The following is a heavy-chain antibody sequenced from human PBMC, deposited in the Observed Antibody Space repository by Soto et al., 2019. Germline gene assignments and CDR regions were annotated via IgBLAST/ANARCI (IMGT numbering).Heavy chain of an antibody. D-gene: IGHD6-19*01. V-gene: IGHV4-34*01. CDR3: ARGPPSRRVAGTGIEVDY. J-gene: IGHJ4*02. CDR2: INHSGST. Sequence: SETLSLTCAVYGGSFSGYYWSWIRQPPGKGLEWIGEINHSGSTNYNPSLKSRVTISLDTSKNQFSLKLSSVTAADTAVYYCARGPPSRRVAGTGIEVDYWGQGTLVTVSS. CDR1: GGSFSGYY.